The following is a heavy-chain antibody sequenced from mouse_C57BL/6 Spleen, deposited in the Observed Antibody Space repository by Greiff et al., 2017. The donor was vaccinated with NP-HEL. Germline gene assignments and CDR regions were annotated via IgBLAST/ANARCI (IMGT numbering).Heavy chain of an antibody. V-gene: IGHV5-6*01. J-gene: IGHJ2*01. CDR3: ARLYYGSTPYYFDY. CDR2: ISSGGSYT. CDR1: GFTFSSYG. D-gene: IGHD1-1*01. Sequence: EVKLMESGGDLVKPGGSLKLSCAASGFTFSSYGMSLVRQTPDKRLEWVATISSGGSYTYYPDSVKGRFTISRDNAKNTLYLQMSSLKSEDTAMYYCARLYYGSTPYYFDYWGQGTTLTVSS.